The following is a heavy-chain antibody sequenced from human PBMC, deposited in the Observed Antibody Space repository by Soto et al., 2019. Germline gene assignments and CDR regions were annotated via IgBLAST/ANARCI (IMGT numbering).Heavy chain of an antibody. J-gene: IGHJ4*02. V-gene: IGHV3-23*01. CDR1: GFTFSSYG. D-gene: IGHD3-10*01. CDR3: ARDWSSRNFSGFDY. CDR2: ISSSGGNT. Sequence: GGSLRLSCAASGFTFSSYGMSWVRQNPGKGLEWVSSISSSGGNTYYADSVKGRFTISRDNSKNSLFLQMNSLRDEDTVFYYSARDWSSRNFSGFDYWGQGTLVTVSS.